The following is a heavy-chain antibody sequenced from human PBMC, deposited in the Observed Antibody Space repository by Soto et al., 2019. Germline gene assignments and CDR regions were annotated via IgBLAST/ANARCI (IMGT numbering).Heavy chain of an antibody. D-gene: IGHD3-22*01. CDR1: VVSIVSYY. CDR2: IDYSGNT. CDR3: ASTYDSSPNYV. Sequence: PSETLSLTCTVSVVSIVSYYWGWVRQPPGKGLEWLGHIDYSGNTKYNPSLKSRVTMSVDRSENQVSLKLSSVTAADTAVYYCASTYDSSPNYVWGQGTTVTVSS. J-gene: IGHJ6*02. V-gene: IGHV4-59*01.